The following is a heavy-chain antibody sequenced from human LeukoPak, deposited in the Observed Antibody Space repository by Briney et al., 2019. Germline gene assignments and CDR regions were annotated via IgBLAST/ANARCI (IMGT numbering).Heavy chain of an antibody. Sequence: PGRSLRLSCAASGFTFSSYAMHWVRQAPGKGLEWVAVISYDGSNKYYADSVKGRFTISRDNSRNTLYLQMNSLRAEDTAMYYCASLPVRTIGTTSDYWGQGILVTVPS. CDR1: GFTFSSYA. CDR2: ISYDGSNK. CDR3: ASLPVRTIGTTSDY. J-gene: IGHJ4*02. V-gene: IGHV3-30-3*01. D-gene: IGHD1-1*01.